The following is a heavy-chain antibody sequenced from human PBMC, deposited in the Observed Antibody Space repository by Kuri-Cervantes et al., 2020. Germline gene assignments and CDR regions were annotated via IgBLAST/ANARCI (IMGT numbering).Heavy chain of an antibody. CDR2: INPNSGGT. J-gene: IGHJ4*02. D-gene: IGHD3-22*01. CDR3: ARSYDSSGLALDY. Sequence: ASVKVSCKASGYTFTGYYMHWVRQAPGQGLEWMGWINPNSGGTNYAQKFQGRVTMTRDTSISTAYMELSTLRSDDTAVYYCARSYDSSGLALDYWGQGTLVTVSS. V-gene: IGHV1-2*02. CDR1: GYTFTGYY.